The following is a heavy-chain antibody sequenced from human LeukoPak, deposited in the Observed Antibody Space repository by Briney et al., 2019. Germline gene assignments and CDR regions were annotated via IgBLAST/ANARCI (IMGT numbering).Heavy chain of an antibody. CDR1: GYTFTGYY. V-gene: IGHV1-2*02. J-gene: IGHJ4*02. D-gene: IGHD6-13*01. CDR3: ARTLYIAAAPGGFDY. CDR2: INPKSGGT. Sequence: GASVKVSCKASGYTFTGYYMHWVRQAPGQGLEWMGWINPKSGGTNYAQKFQGRVTMTRDTSTGTVYMELSRLRSDDTAVYYCARTLYIAAAPGGFDYWGQGTLVTVSS.